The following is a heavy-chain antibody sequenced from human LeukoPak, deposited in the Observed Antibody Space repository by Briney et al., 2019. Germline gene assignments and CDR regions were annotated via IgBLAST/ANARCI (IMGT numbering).Heavy chain of an antibody. V-gene: IGHV3-23*01. Sequence: GGSLRVSCAASGFTFSSYAMSWVRQRPGKGLEWGSAISGSGGSTYYADSVKGRFTTSTDNSKKTRHLQMNSLRAEDTGVYYCARADRSGSSGYWGQGTLVTVSS. CDR2: ISGSGGST. CDR1: GFTFSSYA. D-gene: IGHD1-26*01. J-gene: IGHJ4*02. CDR3: ARADRSGSSGY.